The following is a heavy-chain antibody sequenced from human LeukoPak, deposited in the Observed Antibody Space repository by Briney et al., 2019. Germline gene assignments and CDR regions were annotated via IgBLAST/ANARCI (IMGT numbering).Heavy chain of an antibody. CDR3: AGRPDTAMVAIFDY. D-gene: IGHD5-18*01. J-gene: IGHJ4*02. Sequence: ASVKVSCKASGYTFTGYYLHWVRQAPGQGLEWMGWINPNSGGTNYAQKLQGRVTMTGDTSISTAYMELSRLSSDDTAIYYCAGRPDTAMVAIFDYWGQGTLVTVSS. CDR2: INPNSGGT. CDR1: GYTFTGYY. V-gene: IGHV1-2*02.